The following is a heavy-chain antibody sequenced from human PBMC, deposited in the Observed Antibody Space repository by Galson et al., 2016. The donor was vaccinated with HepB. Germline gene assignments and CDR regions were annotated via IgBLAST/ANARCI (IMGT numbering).Heavy chain of an antibody. CDR2: MFPRDSDT. V-gene: IGHV5-51*01. Sequence: QSGAEVKKPGESLKISCKVSGYSFTTYWIGWVRQMPGKGLEWMGIMFPRDSDTRYSPSFQGQVTISADKSISTASLQWSSLKASDTAPYYCARGRHLVVVPAAITGGLNCFDPWGQGTLVTVSS. D-gene: IGHD2-2*01. CDR3: ARGRHLVVVPAAITGGLNCFDP. J-gene: IGHJ5*02. CDR1: GYSFTTYW.